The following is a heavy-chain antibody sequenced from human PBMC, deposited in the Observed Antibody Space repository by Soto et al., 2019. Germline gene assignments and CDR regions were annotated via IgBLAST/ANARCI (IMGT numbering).Heavy chain of an antibody. CDR3: AIAVSNSPALSVVV. V-gene: IGHV3-33*08. J-gene: IGHJ4*02. CDR1: GFTFSSYG. CDR2: IWYDGSNK. D-gene: IGHD2-21*01. Sequence: GGSLRLSCAASGFTFSSYGMHWVRQAPGKGLEWVAVIWYDGSNKYYADSVKGRFTISRDNSKNTLYLQMNSRRAEDPPVNCWAIAVSNSPALSVVVWGQGTLVTVSS.